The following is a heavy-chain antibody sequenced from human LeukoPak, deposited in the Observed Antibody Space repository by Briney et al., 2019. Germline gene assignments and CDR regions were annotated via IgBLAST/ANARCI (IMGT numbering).Heavy chain of an antibody. J-gene: IGHJ4*02. V-gene: IGHV3-48*03. CDR2: ISSSGNTI. D-gene: IGHD3-9*01. CDR1: GFTFSSYE. Sequence: GGSLRLSCAASGFTFSSYEMNWVRQAPGKGLEWVSYISSSGNTIHYADSVKGRFTISRDNAENSLYLQMNSLRAEDTAVYYCARDSGPFDYLLSFDYWSQGTLVTVSS. CDR3: ARDSGPFDYLLSFDY.